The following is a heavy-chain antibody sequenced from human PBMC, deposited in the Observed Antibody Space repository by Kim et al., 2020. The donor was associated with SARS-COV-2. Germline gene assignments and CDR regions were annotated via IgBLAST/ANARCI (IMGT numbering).Heavy chain of an antibody. CDR3: ARSVVAATFDY. CDR1: GFTFSSYS. CDR2: ISSSSSYI. D-gene: IGHD2-15*01. J-gene: IGHJ4*02. Sequence: GGSLRLSCAASGFTFSSYSMNLVRQAPGKGLEWVSSISSSSSYIYYADSVKGRFTISRDNAKNSLYLQMNSLRAEDTAVYYCARSVVAATFDYWGQGTLVTVSS. V-gene: IGHV3-21*01.